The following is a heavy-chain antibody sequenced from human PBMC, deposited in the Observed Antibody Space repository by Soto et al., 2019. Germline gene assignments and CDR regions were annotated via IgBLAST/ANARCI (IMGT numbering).Heavy chain of an antibody. CDR2: MSPHSGNT. CDR1: GYTFTTYD. J-gene: IGHJ4*02. Sequence: QVQLVQSGAEVKKPGASVKVSCEASGYTFTTYDINWVRQAPGQGLEWMGWMSPHSGNTGYAQRFQARVTMTRDTSTSTAYMELSSLRSEDTAVDYCARSPPAHFFDYWGQGTLVTVSS. CDR3: ARSPPAHFFDY. V-gene: IGHV1-8*02.